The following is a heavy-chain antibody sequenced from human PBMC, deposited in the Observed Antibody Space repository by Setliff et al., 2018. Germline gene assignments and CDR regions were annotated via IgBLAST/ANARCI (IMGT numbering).Heavy chain of an antibody. CDR2: IIPLFGTT. D-gene: IGHD2-2*01. V-gene: IGHV1-69*13. CDR3: ARGYQVTPTRADAFDI. Sequence: GASVKVSCKASGGNFNNYSINWVRQAPGQGLEWVGRIIPLFGTTNFAQEFQGRVTLTADESTETTYMDLGSLRSEDTAVYYCARGYQVTPTRADAFDIWGQGTLVTVSS. CDR1: GGNFNNYS. J-gene: IGHJ3*02.